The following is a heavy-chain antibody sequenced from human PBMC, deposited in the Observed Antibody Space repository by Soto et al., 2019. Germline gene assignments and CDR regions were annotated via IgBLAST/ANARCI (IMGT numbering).Heavy chain of an antibody. CDR2: ISYDGNNK. J-gene: IGHJ6*02. CDR3: TKDGVAGYGMDV. Sequence: PGGSLILSCAASGFTFSSMHWVRQAPGKGLEWVAIISYDGNNKYYVDSVKGRFTISRDNSKNTLYLQMNSLRAEDTAVYYCTKDGVAGYGMDVWGQGTTVTVSS. CDR1: GFTFSS. V-gene: IGHV3-30*18. D-gene: IGHD6-19*01.